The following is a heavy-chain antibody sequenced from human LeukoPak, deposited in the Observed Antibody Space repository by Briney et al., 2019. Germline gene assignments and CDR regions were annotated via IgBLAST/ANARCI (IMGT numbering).Heavy chain of an antibody. Sequence: GGSLRLSCAASGFTFSSYEMNWFRQAPGKGLEWVSYISSSGSTIYYADSVKGRFTISRDNAKNSLYLQMNSLRAEDTAVYYCGRLFGELPDDAFDIWGQGTMVTVSS. J-gene: IGHJ3*02. CDR2: ISSSGSTI. V-gene: IGHV3-48*03. D-gene: IGHD3-10*01. CDR3: GRLFGELPDDAFDI. CDR1: GFTFSSYE.